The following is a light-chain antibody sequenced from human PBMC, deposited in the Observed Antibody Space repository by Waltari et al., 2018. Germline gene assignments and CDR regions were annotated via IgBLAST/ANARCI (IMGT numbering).Light chain of an antibody. Sequence: EIVVTQSPATLSLSPGERVTLSCRASQIVTNNFAWFQQRPGQAPRLLIYNASTRATDIPARFSGSGSGTEFTLTINSLQSEDLAIYYCQVRTSWLWTFGQGTKV. V-gene: IGKV3-15*01. CDR1: QIVTNN. CDR2: NAS. J-gene: IGKJ1*01. CDR3: QVRTSWLWT.